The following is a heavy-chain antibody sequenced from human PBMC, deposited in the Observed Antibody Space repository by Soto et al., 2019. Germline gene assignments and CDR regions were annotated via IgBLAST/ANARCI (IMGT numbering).Heavy chain of an antibody. V-gene: IGHV3-53*01. Sequence: GGSLRLSCAASGFTVSSNYMSWVRQAPGKGLEWVSVMYSDGKTYYAESVKGRFTISRDNSKSTVFLHMKSLGAEDTAVYYCARSPYCGTECNSGYLDFWGQGSLVTVSS. D-gene: IGHD2-21*01. CDR2: MYSDGKT. CDR1: GFTVSSNY. CDR3: ARSPYCGTECNSGYLDF. J-gene: IGHJ4*02.